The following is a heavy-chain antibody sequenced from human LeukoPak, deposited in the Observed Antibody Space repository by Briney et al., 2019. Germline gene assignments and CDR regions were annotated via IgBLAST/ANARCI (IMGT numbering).Heavy chain of an antibody. V-gene: IGHV3-66*04. CDR2: IYSGGST. CDR3: ARLRGLYSDTNRYQTALDC. J-gene: IGHJ4*02. D-gene: IGHD1-26*01. CDR1: EFSVGSNY. Sequence: PGGSLRLSCAASEFSVGSNYMTWVRQAPGKGLEWVSLIYSGGSTYYADSVKGRFTISRDNAKNSLYLQMNSLRAEDTAVYYCARLRGLYSDTNRYQTALDCWGQGTLVTVSS.